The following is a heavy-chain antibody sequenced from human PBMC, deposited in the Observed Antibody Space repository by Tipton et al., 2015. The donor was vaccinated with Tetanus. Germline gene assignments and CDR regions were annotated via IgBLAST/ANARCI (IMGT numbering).Heavy chain of an antibody. V-gene: IGHV4-59*08. CDR1: GGSINNYY. CDR3: ARHWGMPLGAYAFNY. Sequence: GLVKPSGTLSLICTVSGGSINNYYWSWMRQPPGKGLEWLGYIYSSGSTNYNSSLRNRITISVDTSKNKVSLKVTSVTAADTARYDCARHWGMPLGAYAFNYWGQGTLVTVSS. CDR2: IYSSGST. D-gene: IGHD2-8*01. J-gene: IGHJ4*02.